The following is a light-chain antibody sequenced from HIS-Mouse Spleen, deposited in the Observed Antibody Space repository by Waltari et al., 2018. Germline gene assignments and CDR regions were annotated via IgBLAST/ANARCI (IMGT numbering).Light chain of an antibody. Sequence: QSVLTQPPSVSAAPGQKVTISCSGSSSNIRNTYVSWYQQLPGTAPKLLIYDNNKRPSGIPDRFSGSKSGTSATLGITGLQTGDEADYYCGTWDSSLSAWVFGGGTKLTVL. CDR1: SSNIRNTY. J-gene: IGLJ3*02. CDR3: GTWDSSLSAWV. CDR2: DNN. V-gene: IGLV1-51*01.